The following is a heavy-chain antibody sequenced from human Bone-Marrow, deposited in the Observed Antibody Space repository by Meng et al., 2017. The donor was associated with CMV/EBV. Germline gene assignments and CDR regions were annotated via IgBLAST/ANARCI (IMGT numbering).Heavy chain of an antibody. Sequence: GESLKISCAASGFTFSNAWMSWVRQAPGKGLEWVSAISGSGGSTYYADSVKGRFTISRDNSKNTLCLQMNSLRAEDTAVYYCAKRGIVGATTSLYYFDYWGQGTLVTVSS. CDR2: ISGSGGST. D-gene: IGHD1-26*01. CDR1: GFTFSNAW. V-gene: IGHV3-23*01. CDR3: AKRGIVGATTSLYYFDY. J-gene: IGHJ4*02.